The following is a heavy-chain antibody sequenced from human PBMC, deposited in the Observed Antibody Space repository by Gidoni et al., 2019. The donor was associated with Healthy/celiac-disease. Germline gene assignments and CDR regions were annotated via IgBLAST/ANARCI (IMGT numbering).Heavy chain of an antibody. D-gene: IGHD2-2*01. V-gene: IGHV4-31*01. CDR2: IYYRGST. J-gene: IGHJ5*02. CDR1: GGSISSGDYY. CDR3: ARGRSLHYCSSTSCYVYWFDP. Sequence: QVQLQESGPGLVQPSQTLSLTCTVPGGSISSGDYYWSWIRQYPGKGLEWMGYIYYRGSTYYNPSLQSLVTIAVETSKNQFSLKLSSVTAANTAVYYCARGRSLHYCSSTSCYVYWFDPWGQRTLVTVSS.